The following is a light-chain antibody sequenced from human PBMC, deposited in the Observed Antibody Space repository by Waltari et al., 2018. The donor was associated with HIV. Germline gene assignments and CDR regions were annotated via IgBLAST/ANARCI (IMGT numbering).Light chain of an antibody. Sequence: QSVLTQPPSASGTPGQRVTISCSGSSSNIGKNSVNWYQQLPGTAPKLLIYGNNERPSGVPDRFSGSKSGTSASLAISGLQCEDEADYYCAAWDDSLNGVIFGGGTKLTVL. V-gene: IGLV1-44*01. CDR3: AAWDDSLNGVI. CDR2: GNN. CDR1: SSNIGKNS. J-gene: IGLJ2*01.